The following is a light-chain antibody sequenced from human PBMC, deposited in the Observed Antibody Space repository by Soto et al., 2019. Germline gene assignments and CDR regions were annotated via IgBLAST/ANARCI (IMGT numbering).Light chain of an antibody. Sequence: DIQMTQSPSPLSASIGDRVTITCRASQSIDNWFAWYQQKPGKAPQLLIYDASRVKTGVPSRFTASGSGTEFTLTINTLQADDSATYFCQPYNGYPYTFGPGTKVDSK. V-gene: IGKV1-5*01. J-gene: IGKJ2*01. CDR3: QPYNGYPYT. CDR2: DAS. CDR1: QSIDNW.